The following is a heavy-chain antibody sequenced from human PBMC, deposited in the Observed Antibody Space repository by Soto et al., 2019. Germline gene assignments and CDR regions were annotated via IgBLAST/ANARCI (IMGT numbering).Heavy chain of an antibody. J-gene: IGHJ4*02. D-gene: IGHD1-26*01. Sequence: QVQLVESGGGVVQPGRSLRLSCAASGFTFSTDAMHWVRQAPGEGLEWVAAISYDGSNKYSADSVNGRFTISRDNSKNTLYLQMNSLRAEDTAVYYCARDQYSGRQYYRALDYWGQGTPVTVSS. V-gene: IGHV3-30-3*01. CDR2: ISYDGSNK. CDR3: ARDQYSGRQYYRALDY. CDR1: GFTFSTDA.